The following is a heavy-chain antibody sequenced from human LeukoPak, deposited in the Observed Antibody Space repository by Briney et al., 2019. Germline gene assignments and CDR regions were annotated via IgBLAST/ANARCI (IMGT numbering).Heavy chain of an antibody. J-gene: IGHJ4*02. CDR2: INHSGST. CDR3: ACYYYDSSGFGFDY. D-gene: IGHD3-22*01. Sequence: SETLSLTCAVYGGSFSGYYWSWIRQPPGKGLEWIGEINHSGSTNYNPSLKSRVTISVDTSKNQFSLKLSSVTAADTAVYYCACYYYDSSGFGFDYWGQGTLVTVSS. V-gene: IGHV4-34*01. CDR1: GGSFSGYY.